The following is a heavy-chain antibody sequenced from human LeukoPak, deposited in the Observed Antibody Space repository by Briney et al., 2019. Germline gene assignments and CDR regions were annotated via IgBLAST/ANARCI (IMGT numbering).Heavy chain of an antibody. CDR1: GGSISSHY. D-gene: IGHD2-21*02. CDR2: IYYSGGT. J-gene: IGHJ4*02. CDR3: ARNLVDCGGDCYHFDY. Sequence: SETLSLTCTVSGGSISSHYWSWIRQPQGKGLEWIGYIYYSGGTNYNPSLKSRVTISVDTSKNQFSLKLSSVTAADTAVYYCARNLVDCGGDCYHFDYWGQGTLVTVSS. V-gene: IGHV4-59*11.